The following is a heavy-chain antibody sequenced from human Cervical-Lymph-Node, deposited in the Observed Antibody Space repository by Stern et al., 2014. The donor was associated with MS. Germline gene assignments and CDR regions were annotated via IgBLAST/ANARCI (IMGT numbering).Heavy chain of an antibody. J-gene: IGHJ4*02. CDR1: GDSISSYTHY. Sequence: LQLQESGPGLVKPSETLSLTCAVSGDSISSYTHYWAWIRQPPGKGLEWIGMSNDGGPTYYTPSLRSPVTIPVDTPKNHFSLGLNSGTAADTAVYYCAKHACTGAACPFDLWGQGTLVTVSS. CDR3: AKHACTGAACPFDL. V-gene: IGHV4-39*01. CDR2: SNDGGPT. D-gene: IGHD2-8*02.